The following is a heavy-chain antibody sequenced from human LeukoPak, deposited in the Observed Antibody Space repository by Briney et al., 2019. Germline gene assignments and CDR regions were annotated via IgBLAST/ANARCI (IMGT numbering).Heavy chain of an antibody. J-gene: IGHJ4*02. CDR1: GDSISSGDHY. D-gene: IGHD2/OR15-2a*01. CDR3: ARAGADKNSWYFFDY. V-gene: IGHV4-30-4*01. Sequence: SQTLSLTCTVSGDSISSGDHYWSWIRQPPGKGLEWIGYIHYSGSTYYNPSLKSRLIMSVDMSKNQFSLSLNSLTAADSAVYYCARAGADKNSWYFFDYWGQGTLVTVSS. CDR2: IHYSGST.